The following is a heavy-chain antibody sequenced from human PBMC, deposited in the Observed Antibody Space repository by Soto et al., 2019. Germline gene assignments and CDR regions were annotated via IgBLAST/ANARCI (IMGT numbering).Heavy chain of an antibody. V-gene: IGHV1-69*13. CDR2: IIPIFGTA. CDR1: GGTFSSYA. Sequence: ASVKVSCKASGGTFSSYAISWVRQAPGQGLEWMGGIIPIFGTANYAQKFQGRVTITADESTSTAYMELSSLRSEDTAVYYCARDGTRGGSYYDSSGSWGQGTLVTVSS. CDR3: ARDGTRGGSYYDSSGS. D-gene: IGHD3-22*01. J-gene: IGHJ5*02.